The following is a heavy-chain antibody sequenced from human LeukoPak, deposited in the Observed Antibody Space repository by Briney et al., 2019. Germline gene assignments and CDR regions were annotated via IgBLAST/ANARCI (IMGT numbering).Heavy chain of an antibody. V-gene: IGHV3-7*02. D-gene: IGHD2-21*01. Sequence: PGGSLRLSCAASGFTFGSYCMSWVRQSPGKGLEWVANIKQDGSEKYYVDSVKGRFTISRDNAKNSLYLQMNSLRAEDTAVYYCARLWASGGAFDIWGQGTMVTVSS. CDR3: ARLWASGGAFDI. J-gene: IGHJ3*02. CDR2: IKQDGSEK. CDR1: GFTFGSYC.